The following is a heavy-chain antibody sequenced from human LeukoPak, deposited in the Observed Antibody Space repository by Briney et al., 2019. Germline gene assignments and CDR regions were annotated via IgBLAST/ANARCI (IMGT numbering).Heavy chain of an antibody. CDR1: GFTFSTYS. V-gene: IGHV3-48*01. Sequence: GGSLRLSCAASGFTFSTYSMNWVRQAPGKGLEWVSYISSSSSNIYYADSVKGRFTIPRDNAKNSPYLQMNSLRAEDTAVYYCARVGSPYYYYMDVWGKGTTVTVSS. CDR3: ARVGSPYYYYMDV. CDR2: ISSSSSNI. J-gene: IGHJ6*03.